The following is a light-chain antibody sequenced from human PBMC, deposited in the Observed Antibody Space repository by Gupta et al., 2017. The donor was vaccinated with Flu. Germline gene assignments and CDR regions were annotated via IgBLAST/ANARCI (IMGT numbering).Light chain of an antibody. V-gene: IGLV2-18*02. CDR3: SSYTSSSTWV. CDR2: EVS. CDR1: SYDIGYYNR. J-gene: IGLJ3*02. Sequence: SVTISCTGTSYDIGYYNRVAWYQQLPGTVPKRVIFEVSNRPSGVPDRFSGSKSGNTASLTISGLQAEDEADYYCSSYTSSSTWVFGGGTKLTV.